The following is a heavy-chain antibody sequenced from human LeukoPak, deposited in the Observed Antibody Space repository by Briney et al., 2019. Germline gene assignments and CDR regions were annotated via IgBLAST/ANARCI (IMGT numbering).Heavy chain of an antibody. J-gene: IGHJ4*02. D-gene: IGHD1-26*01. Sequence: GGSLRFSCAASGFTFSSYSMNWVRQAPGKGLEWVSSISSSSSYIYYADSVKGRFTISRDNAKNSLYLQMNSLRAEDTAVYYCARDSIVGATPFFDYWGQGTLVTVSS. CDR1: GFTFSSYS. CDR2: ISSSSSYI. V-gene: IGHV3-21*01. CDR3: ARDSIVGATPFFDY.